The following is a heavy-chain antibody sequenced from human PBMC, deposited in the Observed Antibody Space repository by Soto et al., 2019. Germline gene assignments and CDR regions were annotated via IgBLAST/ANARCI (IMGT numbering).Heavy chain of an antibody. D-gene: IGHD2-15*01. J-gene: IGHJ5*02. CDR1: GGSISSYY. Sequence: SETLSLTCTVSGGSISSYYWSWIRQPPGKGLEWIGYIYYSGSTNYNPSLKSRVTISVDTSKNQFSLKLSSVTAADTAVYYCARAVPGYCSGGSCQNWFDPWGQGTLVTVSS. CDR3: ARAVPGYCSGGSCQNWFDP. CDR2: IYYSGST. V-gene: IGHV4-59*01.